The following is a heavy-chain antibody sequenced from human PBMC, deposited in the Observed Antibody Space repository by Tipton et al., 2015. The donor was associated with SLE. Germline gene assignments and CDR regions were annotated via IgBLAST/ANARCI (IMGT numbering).Heavy chain of an antibody. D-gene: IGHD3-22*01. V-gene: IGHV4-61*01. CDR1: GGYITSDIYY. CDR2: IYYSGST. J-gene: IGHJ4*02. CDR3: ARGGTYHDSSGNIGY. Sequence: TLSLTCFVSGGYITSDIYYWGWIRQPPGKGLEWIGYIYYSGSTNYNPSLKSRVTISVDTSKNQFSLKLSSVTAADTAVYYCARGGTYHDSSGNIGYWGQGTLVTASS.